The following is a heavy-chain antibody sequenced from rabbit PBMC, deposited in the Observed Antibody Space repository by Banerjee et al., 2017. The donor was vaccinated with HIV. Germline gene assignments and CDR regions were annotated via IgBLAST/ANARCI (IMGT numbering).Heavy chain of an antibody. D-gene: IGHD6-1*01. CDR3: ARSYAGYASYGYDL. CDR2: INAADDSKI. CDR1: GFDFSSYYW. V-gene: IGHV1S45*01. Sequence: QEQLEESGGDLVKPEGSLTLTCTASGFDFSSYYWICWVRQAPVTGLEWIACINAADDSKICYASWAKGRFTISKTSSTTVTLQMTSLTAADTATYFCARSYAGYASYGYDLWGQGTLVTVS. J-gene: IGHJ3*01.